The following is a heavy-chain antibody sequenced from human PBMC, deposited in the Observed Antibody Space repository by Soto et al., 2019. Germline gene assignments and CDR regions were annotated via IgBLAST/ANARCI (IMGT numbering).Heavy chain of an antibody. V-gene: IGHV4-30-4*01. J-gene: IGHJ6*02. Sequence: SETLSLTCTVSGGSISSGDYYWSWIRQPPGKGLEWIGYIYYSGSTYYNPSLKSRVTISVDTSKNQFSLKLSSVTAEDTAVYYCARGGNSYYYAMDVWGQGTTVTVSS. CDR2: IYYSGST. CDR3: ARGGNSYYYAMDV. D-gene: IGHD4-4*01. CDR1: GGSISSGDYY.